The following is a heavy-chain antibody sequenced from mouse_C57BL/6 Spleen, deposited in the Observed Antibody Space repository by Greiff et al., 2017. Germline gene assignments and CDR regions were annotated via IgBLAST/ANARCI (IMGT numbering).Heavy chain of an antibody. CDR1: GFSFNTYA. D-gene: IGHD2-14*01. J-gene: IGHJ4*01. CDR2: IRSKSNNYAT. Sequence: EVMLVESGGGLVQPKGSLKLSCAASGFSFNTYAMNWVRQAPGKGLEWVARIRSKSNNYATYYADSVKDRFTISRDDSESMLYLQMNNLKTEDTAMYYCVRQRSTKGDYYAMDYWGQGTSVTVSS. V-gene: IGHV10-1*01. CDR3: VRQRSTKGDYYAMDY.